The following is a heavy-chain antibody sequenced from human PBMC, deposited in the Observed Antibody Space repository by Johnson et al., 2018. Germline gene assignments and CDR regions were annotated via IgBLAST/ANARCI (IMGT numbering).Heavy chain of an antibody. CDR3: ARDRHWKGIVVGIITGDAFEI. Sequence: QVQLVQSGAEVKKPGASVKVSCKASGYTFTSYYMHWVRQAPGQGLEWMGIINPSGGSTTYAQKFQGRVTMTRDTSTRTAYMELSSLRSDDTAVDYCARDRHWKGIVVGIITGDAFEIGGQGTMVTVSS. CDR2: INPSGGST. J-gene: IGHJ3*02. D-gene: IGHD3-22*01. V-gene: IGHV1-46*01. CDR1: GYTFTSYY.